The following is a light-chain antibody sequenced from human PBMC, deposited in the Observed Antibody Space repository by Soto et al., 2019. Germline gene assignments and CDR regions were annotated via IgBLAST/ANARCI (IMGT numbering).Light chain of an antibody. CDR3: QQYNNWPPIT. CDR1: QIISRT. CDR2: GAS. V-gene: IGKV3-15*01. Sequence: EIVMTQSPATLSVSPGERATLSCRASQIISRTLAWYQQKPGQPPMLLIYGASTRATGIPARFSGSGSGTEFTLTINSLQSEDFAVYYCQQYNNWPPITFGQGTRLEIK. J-gene: IGKJ5*01.